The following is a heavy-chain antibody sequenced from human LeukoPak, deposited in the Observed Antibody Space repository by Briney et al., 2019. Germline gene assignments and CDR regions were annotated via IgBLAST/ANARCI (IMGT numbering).Heavy chain of an antibody. V-gene: IGHV3-30-3*01. CDR2: ISYDGSNK. CDR1: GFTFSSYA. Sequence: GGSLRLSCAASGFTFSSYAMHWVRQAPGKGLEWVAVISYDGSNKYYADSVKGRFTISRDNSKNTLYLQMNSLRAEDTAVYYCAREGAAGSTYFDYWGQGTLVTVSS. J-gene: IGHJ4*02. D-gene: IGHD6-13*01. CDR3: AREGAAGSTYFDY.